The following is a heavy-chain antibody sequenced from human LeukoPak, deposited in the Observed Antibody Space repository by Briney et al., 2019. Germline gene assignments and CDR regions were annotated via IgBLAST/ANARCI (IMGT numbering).Heavy chain of an antibody. CDR1: GFTFSGSA. CDR2: IRSKANSYAT. CDR3: TTWVITMIVVVKDY. V-gene: IGHV3-73*01. J-gene: IGHJ4*02. D-gene: IGHD3-22*01. Sequence: GGSLKLSCAASGFTFSGSAMHWDRQASGKGLEWVGRIRSKANSYATAYAASVKGRFTISRDDSKNTAYLQMNSLKTEDTAVYYCTTWVITMIVVVKDYWGQGTLVTVSS.